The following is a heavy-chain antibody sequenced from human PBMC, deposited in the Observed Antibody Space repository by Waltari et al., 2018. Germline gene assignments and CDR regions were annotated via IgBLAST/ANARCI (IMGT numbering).Heavy chain of an antibody. V-gene: IGHV4-31*03. CDR2: IYYSGDT. CDR3: ARRSYETSGCFDY. Sequence: QVQLQESGPGLVNFSQTLSLTCTVSGGSISSGGNYWSWIRQYPGKGLESIGYIYYSGDTYYNPSLKSRITLSIDTSRNQFSLTLRSVTAADTAVYYCARRSYETSGCFDYWGQGALVTVSS. D-gene: IGHD3-22*01. J-gene: IGHJ4*02. CDR1: GGSISSGGNY.